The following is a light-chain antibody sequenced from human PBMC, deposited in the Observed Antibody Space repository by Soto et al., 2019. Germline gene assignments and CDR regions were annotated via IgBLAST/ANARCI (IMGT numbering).Light chain of an antibody. CDR2: GAS. CDR1: QSVSSN. V-gene: IGKV3-15*01. CDR3: QQYGSSPIT. J-gene: IGKJ5*01. Sequence: DIVMTQSPDSLAVSLGERATINCKSSQSVSSNLAWYQQKPGQAPRLLIYGASTRATGIPARFSGSGSGTEFTLTISRLEAEDFVMYYCQQYGSSPITFGQGTRLEIK.